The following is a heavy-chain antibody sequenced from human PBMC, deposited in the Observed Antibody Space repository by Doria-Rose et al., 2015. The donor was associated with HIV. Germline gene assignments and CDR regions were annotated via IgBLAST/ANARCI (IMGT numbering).Heavy chain of an antibody. CDR2: IFSDDER. CDR1: GVSLSSPGMG. V-gene: IGHV2-26*01. CDR3: ARVKSSRWYHKYYFDF. J-gene: IGHJ4*02. D-gene: IGHD6-13*01. Sequence: QVQLVQSGPVLVKPTETLTLTCTVSGVSLSSPGMGVSWIRQPPGKALEWLANIFSDDERSYKTSLKSRLTIPRGTSKSQVVLTMTDMDPVDTVTYYCARVKSSRWYHKYYFDFWGQGTLVIVSA.